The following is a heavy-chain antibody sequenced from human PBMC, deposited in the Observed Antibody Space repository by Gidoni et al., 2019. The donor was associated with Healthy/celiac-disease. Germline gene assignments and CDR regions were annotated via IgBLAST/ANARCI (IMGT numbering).Heavy chain of an antibody. Sequence: QVQLVESGGGVVQPGRSLRLSCAASGFTFSSYGMHWVRQAPGKGLEWVAVIWYDGSNKYYADSVKGRFTISRENSKNTLYLQMNSLRAEDTAVYYCASPSYYYGMDVWGQGTTVTVSS. V-gene: IGHV3-33*01. J-gene: IGHJ6*02. CDR1: GFTFSSYG. CDR2: IWYDGSNK. CDR3: ASPSYYYGMDV.